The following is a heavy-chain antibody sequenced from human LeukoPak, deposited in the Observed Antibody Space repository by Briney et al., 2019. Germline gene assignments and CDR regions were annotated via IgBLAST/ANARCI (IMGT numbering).Heavy chain of an antibody. Sequence: GGSLRLSCAASGFTFDDYGMSWVRQAPGKGLEWVSGISGSGGSSYYADSMEGRVTISRDNSKNMLYLQVNSLRGEDTALYFCAKGNKPTTTVILGDAFDIWGQGTMVTVFS. V-gene: IGHV3-23*01. D-gene: IGHD4-17*01. J-gene: IGHJ3*02. CDR1: GFTFDDYG. CDR3: AKGNKPTTTVILGDAFDI. CDR2: ISGSGGSS.